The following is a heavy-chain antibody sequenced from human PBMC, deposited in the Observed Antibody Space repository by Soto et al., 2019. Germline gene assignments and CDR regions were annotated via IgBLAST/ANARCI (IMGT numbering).Heavy chain of an antibody. CDR2: IKSKTDGGTT. D-gene: IGHD3-22*01. Sequence: GGSLRLSCAASGFTFSNAWMSWVRQAPGKGLEWVGRIKSKTDGGTTDYAAPVKGRFTISRDDSKNTLYLQMNSLKTEDTAVYYCTTDGSDDSSGYYVTFFDYWGQGTLVTVSS. J-gene: IGHJ4*02. CDR3: TTDGSDDSSGYYVTFFDY. CDR1: GFTFSNAW. V-gene: IGHV3-15*01.